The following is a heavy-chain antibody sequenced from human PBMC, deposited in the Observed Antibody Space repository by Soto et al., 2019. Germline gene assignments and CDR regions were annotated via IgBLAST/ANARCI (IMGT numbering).Heavy chain of an antibody. V-gene: IGHV3-11*06. CDR3: ARSGDNYNLLDY. CDR1: GFTFSDYY. Sequence: VASLRLSCEASGFTFSDYYMSWIRQAPGKGLEWIGYSSNSGTFTKYADSVKGRFSISRDNAKNSLYLQINNLSGEDTATYFCARSGDNYNLLDYWGQGTPVTVSS. D-gene: IGHD1-1*01. J-gene: IGHJ4*02. CDR2: SSNSGTFT.